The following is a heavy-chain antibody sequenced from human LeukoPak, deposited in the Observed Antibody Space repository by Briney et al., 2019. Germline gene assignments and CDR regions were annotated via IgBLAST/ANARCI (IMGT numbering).Heavy chain of an antibody. CDR3: ARSRGYSYGTTFLDY. D-gene: IGHD5-18*01. J-gene: IGHJ4*02. CDR2: IYYSGSI. V-gene: IGHV4-61*08. Sequence: SETLSLTCTVSGGSISSGGYYWSWIRQPPGKGLEWIGYIYYSGSINYNPSLKSRVTISVDTSKNQFSLKLSSVTAADTAVYYCARSRGYSYGTTFLDYWGQGTLVTVSS. CDR1: GGSISSGGYY.